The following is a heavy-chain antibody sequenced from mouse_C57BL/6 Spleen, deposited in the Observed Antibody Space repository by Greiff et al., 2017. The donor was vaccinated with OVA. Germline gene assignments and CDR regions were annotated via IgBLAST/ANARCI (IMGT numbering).Heavy chain of an antibody. J-gene: IGHJ3*01. V-gene: IGHV1-50*01. CDR2: IDPSDSYT. CDR1: GYTFTSYW. D-gene: IGHD4-1*01. Sequence: QVQLQQPGAELVKPGASVKLSCKASGYTFTSYWMQWVKQRPGQGLEWIGEIDPSDSYTNYNQKFKGKATLTVDTSSSTAYMQLSSLTSEDSAVCYCANWDAAYWGQGTLVTVSA. CDR3: ANWDAAY.